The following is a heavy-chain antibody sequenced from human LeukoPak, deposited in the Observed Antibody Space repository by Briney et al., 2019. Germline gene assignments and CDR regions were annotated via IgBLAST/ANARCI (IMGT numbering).Heavy chain of an antibody. Sequence: GGSLRLSCAASGFTFSSYEMSWVRQAPGEGLEWVSYISSSGSTIYYADSVMGRFTISRDNAKNSLYLQMNSLRAEDTAVYYCARGDYASNAFIVVVPAAMDYWGQGTLVTVSS. D-gene: IGHD2-2*01. V-gene: IGHV3-48*03. CDR3: ARGDYASNAFIVVVPAAMDY. CDR1: GFTFSSYE. J-gene: IGHJ4*02. CDR2: ISSSGSTI.